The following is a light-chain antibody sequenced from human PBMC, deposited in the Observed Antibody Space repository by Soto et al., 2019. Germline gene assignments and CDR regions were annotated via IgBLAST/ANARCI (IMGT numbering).Light chain of an antibody. CDR3: SSYTTTNTYV. Sequence: QSALTQPASVSGSPGQSITISCTGTNSDIGDYDYVSWYQQHPGKAPKLIIYEVTNRPSGVSNRLSGSKSGNTASLTISGLQSEDEADYYCSSYTTTNTYVFGTGTKLTVL. J-gene: IGLJ1*01. V-gene: IGLV2-14*01. CDR1: NSDIGDYDY. CDR2: EVT.